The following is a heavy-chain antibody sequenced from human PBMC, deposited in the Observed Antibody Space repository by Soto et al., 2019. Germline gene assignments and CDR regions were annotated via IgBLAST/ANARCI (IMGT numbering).Heavy chain of an antibody. CDR1: GYTFTSYA. CDR2: INAGNGNT. D-gene: IGHD3-22*01. CDR3: ARVGYDSSGYYSPFDI. Sequence: ASVKVSCKASGYTFTSYAMHWVRQAPGQRLEWMGWINAGNGNTKYSQKYQGRVTITRDTSASTANMEKRSLRSEDKEVNYCARVGYDSSGYYSPFDIWGQGTMVTVSS. V-gene: IGHV1-3*01. J-gene: IGHJ3*02.